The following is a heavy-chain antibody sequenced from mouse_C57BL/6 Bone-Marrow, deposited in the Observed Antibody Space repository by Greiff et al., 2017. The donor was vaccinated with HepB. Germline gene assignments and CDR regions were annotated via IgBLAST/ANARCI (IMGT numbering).Heavy chain of an antibody. CDR1: GYTFTSYW. J-gene: IGHJ4*01. D-gene: IGHD2-5*01. CDR3: ARSYYSNHGDY. CDR2: IHPNSGST. Sequence: QVQLQQSGAELVKPGASVKLSCKASGYTFTSYWMHWVKQRPGQGLEWIGMIHPNSGSTNYNEKFKSKATLTVDKSSSTAYMQLSSLTSEDSAVYYCARSYYSNHGDYWGQGTSVTVSS. V-gene: IGHV1-64*01.